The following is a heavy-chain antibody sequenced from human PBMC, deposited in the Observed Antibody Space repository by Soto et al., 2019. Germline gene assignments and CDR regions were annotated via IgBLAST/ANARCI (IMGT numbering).Heavy chain of an antibody. CDR1: GFTFSSYN. J-gene: IGHJ6*03. Sequence: EVQLVESGGVLVKPGGSLRLSCAASGFTFSSYNMNWVRQAPGKGLEWVSSLSSSSSYIDSADSVKGRFTITRDNAKNYQYLQMNSMRAEDTAVYYCAGGGIMYGDYRSMDVWGKGTTVTVSS. CDR2: LSSSSSYI. CDR3: AGGGIMYGDYRSMDV. D-gene: IGHD3-10*02. V-gene: IGHV3-21*01.